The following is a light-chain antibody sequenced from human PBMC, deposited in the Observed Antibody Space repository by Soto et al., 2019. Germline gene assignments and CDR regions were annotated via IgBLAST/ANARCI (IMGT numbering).Light chain of an antibody. Sequence: SDLTQAPSASGTPGQRVTISCSGSSSNIGSNYVYWYQQLPGTAPKLLIYRNNQRPSGVPDRFSGSKSGTSASLAISGLRSEDEADYYCAAWDDSLSGPVFGGGTQLTVL. J-gene: IGLJ2*01. CDR2: RNN. V-gene: IGLV1-47*01. CDR1: SSNIGSNY. CDR3: AAWDDSLSGPV.